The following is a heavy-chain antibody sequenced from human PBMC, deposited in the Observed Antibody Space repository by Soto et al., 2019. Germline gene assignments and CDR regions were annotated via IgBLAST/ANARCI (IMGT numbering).Heavy chain of an antibody. Sequence: PSETLSLSCTVSGSSINSYGHFWSWVRQFPGKGVEWIGNIYANGSTYYLPSLKSRLTMSVETSKRQFSLKLKSVTSADTAVYFCSRGSDSTGYRLDPWGRGTPVTVSS. CDR2: IYANGST. V-gene: IGHV4-31*03. CDR1: GSSINSYGHF. J-gene: IGHJ5*02. CDR3: SRGSDSTGYRLDP. D-gene: IGHD2-8*02.